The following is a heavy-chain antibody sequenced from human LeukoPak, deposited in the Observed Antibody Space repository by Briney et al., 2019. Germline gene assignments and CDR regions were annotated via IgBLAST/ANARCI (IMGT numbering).Heavy chain of an antibody. D-gene: IGHD1-26*01. V-gene: IGHV4-34*01. Sequence: TSETLSLTCAVYGGSFSGYYWSWIRQPPGKGLEWIGEINHSGSTNYNPSLKSRVTISVDTSKNQFSLKLSSVTAADTAVYYCARAEWELLGNFDYWGQGTLVTVSS. CDR3: ARAEWELLGNFDY. CDR2: INHSGST. J-gene: IGHJ4*02. CDR1: GGSFSGYY.